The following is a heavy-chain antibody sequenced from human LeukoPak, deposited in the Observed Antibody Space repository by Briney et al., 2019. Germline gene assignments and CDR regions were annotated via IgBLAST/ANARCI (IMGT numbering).Heavy chain of an antibody. CDR3: ARDCSSTSCYSVFDY. D-gene: IGHD2-2*01. V-gene: IGHV4-4*07. CDR1: GGSISSYY. Sequence: PSETLSLTCTVSGGSISSYYWSWIRQPAGKGLEWIGRIYTSGSTNYNPSLKSRVTMSVDTSKNQFSLKLGSVTAADTAVYYCARDCSSTSCYSVFDYWGQGTLVTVSS. J-gene: IGHJ4*02. CDR2: IYTSGST.